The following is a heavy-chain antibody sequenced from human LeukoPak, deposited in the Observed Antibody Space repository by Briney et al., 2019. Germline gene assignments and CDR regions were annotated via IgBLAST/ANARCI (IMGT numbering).Heavy chain of an antibody. CDR3: ATLGVITNYFDY. CDR2: FDPEDGET. D-gene: IGHD3-10*01. V-gene: IGHV1-24*01. Sequence: ASVKVSCKVSGYTLTELSMHWVRQAPGKGPEWMGGFDPEDGETIYAQKFQGRVTMTEDTSTDTAYMELSSLRSEDTAVYYCATLGVITNYFDYWGQGTLVTVSS. CDR1: GYTLTELS. J-gene: IGHJ4*02.